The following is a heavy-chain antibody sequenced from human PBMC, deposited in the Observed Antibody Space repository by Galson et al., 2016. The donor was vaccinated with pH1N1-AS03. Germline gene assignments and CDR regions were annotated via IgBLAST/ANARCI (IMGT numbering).Heavy chain of an antibody. CDR3: AKDTGVFGYYYTFDY. CDR1: GFTFNGYN. V-gene: IGHV3-43D*03. J-gene: IGHJ4*02. Sequence: SLRLSCAASGFTFNGYNMHWVRQSSGKGLEWVALITGAGDSTFYADSVKGRFTISRDNTKNSLYPQMDSLKGDDTALYYCAKDTGVFGYYYTFDYWGLGTLVTVSS. CDR2: ITGAGDST. D-gene: IGHD3-3*01.